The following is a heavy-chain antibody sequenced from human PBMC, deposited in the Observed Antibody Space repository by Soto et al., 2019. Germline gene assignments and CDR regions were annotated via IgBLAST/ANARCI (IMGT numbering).Heavy chain of an antibody. V-gene: IGHV5-51*01. CDR1: GYSFTGFW. D-gene: IGHD3-3*01. J-gene: IGHJ6*02. Sequence: GESLKISCQASGYSFTGFWIGWVRQLPGKGLEWMGTIYPADSDTKYSPSFEAQVTISVDKSVNTAYLHWSSLKASDTATYYCARRGDFWSGTTQAGYYYGMDVWGQGTTVTVS. CDR3: ARRGDFWSGTTQAGYYYGMDV. CDR2: IYPADSDT.